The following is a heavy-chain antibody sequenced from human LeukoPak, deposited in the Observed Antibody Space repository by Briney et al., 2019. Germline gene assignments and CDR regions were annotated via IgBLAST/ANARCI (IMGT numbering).Heavy chain of an antibody. Sequence: PGGSLRLSCAASGFTFSSYSMNWVRQAPGKGLEWVSSISSSSSYIYYADSVKGRFTISRDNAKNSLYLQKNSLRAENTAVYYCARDFRVPGIVVVVAAAFDPWGQGTLVTVSS. CDR2: ISSSSSYI. CDR3: ARDFRVPGIVVVVAAAFDP. CDR1: GFTFSSYS. V-gene: IGHV3-21*01. D-gene: IGHD2-15*01. J-gene: IGHJ5*02.